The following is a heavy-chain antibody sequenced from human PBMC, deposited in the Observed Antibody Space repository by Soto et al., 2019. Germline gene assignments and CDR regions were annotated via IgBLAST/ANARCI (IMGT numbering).Heavy chain of an antibody. CDR3: VRPRPSGENYGMDV. D-gene: IGHD3-16*01. Sequence: GGSLRLSCVASGLTVSHNYMAWVRQAPEMGLEWVSILYTEGTTYYADSVKGRFTTSRDSSKNTLFLQMDSLRAEDTAVYYCVRPRPSGENYGMDVWGQGTTVTVSS. CDR2: LYTEGTT. V-gene: IGHV3-53*01. J-gene: IGHJ6*02. CDR1: GLTVSHNY.